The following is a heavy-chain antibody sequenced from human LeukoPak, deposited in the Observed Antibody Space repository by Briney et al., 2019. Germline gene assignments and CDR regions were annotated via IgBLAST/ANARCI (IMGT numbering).Heavy chain of an antibody. CDR2: ISYDGSNK. V-gene: IGHV3-30*18. Sequence: GGSLRLSCAAPGFTFSSYGMHWVRQAPGKGLEWVAVISYDGSNKYYADSVKGRFTISRDNSKNTLYLQMNSLRAEDTAVYYCAKDDAGSSWYFTYWGQGTLVTVSS. J-gene: IGHJ4*02. D-gene: IGHD6-13*01. CDR1: GFTFSSYG. CDR3: AKDDAGSSWYFTY.